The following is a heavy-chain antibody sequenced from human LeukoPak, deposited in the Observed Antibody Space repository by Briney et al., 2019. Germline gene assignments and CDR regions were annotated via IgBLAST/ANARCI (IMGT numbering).Heavy chain of an antibody. V-gene: IGHV1-8*01. Sequence: ASVEVSCKASGYTFSIYDINWVRQATGQGLEWLGWMNPNSGDTGYAQKFQGRITMTRNTSISTAYMELSSLRSEDTAVYYCARVGVTTDNWFDPWGQGTLVTVSS. CDR1: GYTFSIYD. CDR2: MNPNSGDT. CDR3: ARVGVTTDNWFDP. J-gene: IGHJ5*02. D-gene: IGHD2-21*02.